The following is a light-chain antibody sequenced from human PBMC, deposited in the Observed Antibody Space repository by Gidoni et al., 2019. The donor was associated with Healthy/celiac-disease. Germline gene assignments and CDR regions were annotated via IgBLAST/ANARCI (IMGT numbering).Light chain of an antibody. J-gene: IGKJ5*01. CDR3: MQALQTPQIT. Sequence: DIVMTPSPLPLPVTPGEPASISCRSSQSLLHSNGYNYLDWYLQKPGQSPQLLLYLCSNRASGVPDRFSGSGSGTDFTLKISRVEAEDVGVYYCMQALQTPQITFGQGTRLEIK. V-gene: IGKV2-28*01. CDR2: LCS. CDR1: QSLLHSNGYNY.